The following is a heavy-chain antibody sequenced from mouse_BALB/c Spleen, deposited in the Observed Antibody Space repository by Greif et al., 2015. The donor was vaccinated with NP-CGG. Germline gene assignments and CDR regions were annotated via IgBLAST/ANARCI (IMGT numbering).Heavy chain of an antibody. D-gene: IGHD2-1*01. CDR3: ARHEVGNYAFAY. CDR2: ISSGGSYT. CDR1: GFTFSSYA. V-gene: IGHV5-9-3*01. J-gene: IGHJ3*01. Sequence: DVQLVESGGGLVKPGGSLKLSCAASGFTFSSYAMSWVRQTPEKRLEWVATISSGGSYTYYPDSVKGRFTISRDNAKNTLYLQMSSLRSEDTAMYYCARHEVGNYAFAYWGQGTLVTVSA.